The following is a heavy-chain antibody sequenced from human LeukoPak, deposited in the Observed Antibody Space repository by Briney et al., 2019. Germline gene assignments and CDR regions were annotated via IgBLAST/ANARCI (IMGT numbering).Heavy chain of an antibody. J-gene: IGHJ4*02. Sequence: GESLKISCKGSGYSLTSYWIGWVRQLPGKGLEWMGIIYPGDSDTRYSPSFQGQVTISADKSISTAYLQWSSLKASDTAMYYCARRGIAVGEGTYFDYWGQGTLVTVSS. V-gene: IGHV5-51*01. CDR3: ARRGIAVGEGTYFDY. D-gene: IGHD6-19*01. CDR1: GYSLTSYW. CDR2: IYPGDSDT.